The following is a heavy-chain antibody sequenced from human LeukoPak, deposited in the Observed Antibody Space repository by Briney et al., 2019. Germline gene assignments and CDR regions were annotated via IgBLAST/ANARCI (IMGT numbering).Heavy chain of an antibody. CDR2: INPSGGGT. J-gene: IGHJ4*02. V-gene: IGHV1-46*01. CDR1: GYTFSRYY. Sequence: ASVKVSCKTSGYTFSRYYMHWVRQAPGQGLEWLGIINPSGGGTSYAQKVQGRVTMTRDMFTSTICMELSSLTFEDTAVYYCARALAAAAGRRAAMMGDWGQGTLVTVSS. CDR3: ARALAAAAGRRAAMMGD. D-gene: IGHD6-13*01.